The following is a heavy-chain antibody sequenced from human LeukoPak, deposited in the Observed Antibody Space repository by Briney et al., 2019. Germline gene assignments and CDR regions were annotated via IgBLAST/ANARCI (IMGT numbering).Heavy chain of an antibody. V-gene: IGHV4-39*01. CDR3: ARPRGLRTNWFDP. Sequence: SETLSLTCTVSGGSISSSSSYWGWIRQPPGKGLEWIVSIYYSGSTYYNPSLKSRVTISVDTSKNQFSLKLSSVTAADTAVYYCARPRGLRTNWFDPWGQGTLVTVSS. CDR2: IYYSGST. CDR1: GGSISSSSSY. J-gene: IGHJ5*02. D-gene: IGHD5-12*01.